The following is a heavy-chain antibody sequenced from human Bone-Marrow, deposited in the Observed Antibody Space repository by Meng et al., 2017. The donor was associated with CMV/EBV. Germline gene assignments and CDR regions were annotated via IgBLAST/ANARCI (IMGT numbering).Heavy chain of an antibody. CDR2: IYLNDDK. D-gene: IGHD5-18*01. CDR3: AHTEGQWLSGFFAY. Sequence: SGPTLVKSTQSLTLTCTFSGVSLSTSGVGVGWIRQPPGKALEWLALIYLNDDKRYSPALKSRLTITKDTSKNQVVLTMTNMDHVDTATYYCAHTEGQWLSGFFAYWGQGTLVTVPS. CDR1: GVSLSTSGVG. J-gene: IGHJ4*02. V-gene: IGHV2-5*01.